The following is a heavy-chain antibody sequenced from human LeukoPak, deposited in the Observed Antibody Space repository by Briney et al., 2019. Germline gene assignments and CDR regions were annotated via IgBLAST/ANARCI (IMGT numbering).Heavy chain of an antibody. J-gene: IGHJ4*02. CDR1: GYTFIGYY. Sequence: ASVKVSCKASGYTFIGYYIHWVRQAPGQGLEWVGWIIPNSGGTNYAQEFQGRVTMTRDTSISTAYMELSRLRSDDTAVYYCARDLSSVVVVTPTSGYWGQGTLVTVSS. CDR2: IIPNSGGT. CDR3: ARDLSSVVVVTPTSGY. V-gene: IGHV1-2*02. D-gene: IGHD3-22*01.